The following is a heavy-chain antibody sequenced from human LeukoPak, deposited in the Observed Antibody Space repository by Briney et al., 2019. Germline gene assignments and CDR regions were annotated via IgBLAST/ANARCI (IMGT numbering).Heavy chain of an antibody. D-gene: IGHD3-10*01. CDR1: GFTVSSNY. Sequence: PGGSLRLSCAASGFTVSSNYMSWVRQAPGKGLEWVSVIYSGGSTYYADSVKGRFTISRDNSKNTLYLQMNSLRAEDTAVYYCARDSGSRPPYYYYGMDVWGQGTTVTVSS. CDR3: ARDSGSRPPYYYYGMDV. V-gene: IGHV3-66*01. J-gene: IGHJ6*02. CDR2: IYSGGST.